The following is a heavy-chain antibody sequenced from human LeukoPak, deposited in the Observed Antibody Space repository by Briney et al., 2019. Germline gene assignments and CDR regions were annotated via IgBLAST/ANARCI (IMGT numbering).Heavy chain of an antibody. CDR2: IYYSGST. V-gene: IGHV4-31*03. J-gene: IGHJ6*02. CDR3: AREPKLKVQSLYYYYGMDV. CDR1: GGSISSGGYS. D-gene: IGHD3-16*01. Sequence: PSQTLSLTCTVSGGSISSGGYSWSWIRQHPGKGLEWIGYIYYSGSTYYNPSLKSRVTISVDTSKNQFSLKLSSVTAADTAVYYCAREPKLKVQSLYYYYGMDVWGQGTTVTVSS.